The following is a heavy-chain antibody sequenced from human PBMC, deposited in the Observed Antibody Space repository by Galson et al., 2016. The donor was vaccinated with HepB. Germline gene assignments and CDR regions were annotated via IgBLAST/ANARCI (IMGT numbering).Heavy chain of an antibody. CDR1: GFSLTTYGVG. J-gene: IGHJ4*02. CDR2: IFWDDAK. D-gene: IGHD2-8*02. V-gene: IGHV2-5*02. CDR3: THRRPGPGHHFDY. Sequence: PALVKPTQTLTLTCTLSGFSLTTYGVGVGWIRQPPGKALEWLALIFWDDAKRYSPTLKSRLTISKDTSKNQVVLMMTNMDPVDTATYYCTHRRPGPGHHFDYWGQGNLVTVSS.